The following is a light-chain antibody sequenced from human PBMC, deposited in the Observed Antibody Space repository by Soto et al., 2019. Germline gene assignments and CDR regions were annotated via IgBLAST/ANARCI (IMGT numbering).Light chain of an antibody. CDR3: GTWDSRLSAVV. V-gene: IGLV1-51*01. J-gene: IGLJ2*01. CDR1: SSNIESNT. Sequence: QSVLTQPPSASGTPGQRVTISCSGSSSNIESNTVTWYQQLPGTAPKLLIYDNNKRPSGIPDRFSGSKSGTSATLGITGLQTGDEADYYCGTWDSRLSAVVFGGGTKLTVL. CDR2: DNN.